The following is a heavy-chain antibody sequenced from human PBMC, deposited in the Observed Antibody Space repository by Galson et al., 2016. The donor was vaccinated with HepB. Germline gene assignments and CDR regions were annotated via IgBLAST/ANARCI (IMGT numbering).Heavy chain of an antibody. CDR3: ARGTLSRFMFYYYGMDV. CDR2: IGTAGDT. D-gene: IGHD3-10*02. J-gene: IGHJ6*02. V-gene: IGHV3-13*01. CDR1: GSTLSNYD. Sequence: SLRLSCAASGSTLSNYDMHWVRQATGKGLEWVAAIGTAGDTYYLDSVEGRFTISRENAKNSLYIEMNSLRAGDTAVYYCARGTLSRFMFYYYGMDVWGQGTTVTVSS.